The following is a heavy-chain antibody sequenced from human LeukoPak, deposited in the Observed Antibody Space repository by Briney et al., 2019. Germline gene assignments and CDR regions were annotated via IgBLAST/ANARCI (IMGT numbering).Heavy chain of an antibody. CDR3: ARAAIVGGAFGI. CDR2: ISSSSSYI. J-gene: IGHJ3*02. CDR1: GFTFSSYS. V-gene: IGHV3-21*01. Sequence: PGGSLRLSCAASGFTFSSYSMNWVRQAPGKGLEWVSSISSSSSYIYYADSVKGRFTISRDNAKNSLYLQMNSLRAEDTAVYYCARAAIVGGAFGIWGQGTMVTVSS. D-gene: IGHD1-26*01.